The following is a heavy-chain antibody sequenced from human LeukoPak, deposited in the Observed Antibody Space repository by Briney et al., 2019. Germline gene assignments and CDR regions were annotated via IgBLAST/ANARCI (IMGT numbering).Heavy chain of an antibody. CDR3: ARQGDFWSGYYPPDDY. J-gene: IGHJ4*02. Sequence: KPSETLSLTCAVSGYSISSGYYWGWIRQPPGKGLEWIGSIYYSGSTYYNPSLKSRVTISVDTSKNQFSLKLSSVTAADTAVYYCARQGDFWSGYYPPDDYWGQGTLVTVSS. V-gene: IGHV4-38-2*01. D-gene: IGHD3-3*01. CDR2: IYYSGST. CDR1: GYSISSGYY.